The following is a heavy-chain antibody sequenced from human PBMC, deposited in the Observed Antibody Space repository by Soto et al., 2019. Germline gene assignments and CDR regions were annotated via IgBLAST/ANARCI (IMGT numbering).Heavy chain of an antibody. V-gene: IGHV1-69*13. CDR3: ARDTPTYYDILTGSLPRGV. CDR1: GGTFSSYA. J-gene: IGHJ6*02. Sequence: SVKVSCKASGGTFSSYAISWVRQAPGQGLEWMGGIIPIFGTANYAQKFQGRVTITADESTSTAYMELSSLRSEDTAVYYCARDTPTYYDILTGSLPRGVWGQGTTVTVS. D-gene: IGHD3-9*01. CDR2: IIPIFGTA.